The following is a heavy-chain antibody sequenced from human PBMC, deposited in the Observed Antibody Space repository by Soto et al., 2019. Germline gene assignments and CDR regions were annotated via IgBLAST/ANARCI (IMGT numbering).Heavy chain of an antibody. V-gene: IGHV3-66*01. D-gene: IGHD6-13*01. Sequence: GGSLRLSCAASGFTVSVNLMNWVRQAPGKGLEWVSVINSGGSTDYADSVKGRFTISRDISRNTLYLQMNSLRAEDTAVYYCARGSYSSSSWAFYYYYYGMDVWGQGTTVTSP. CDR2: INSGGST. J-gene: IGHJ6*02. CDR3: ARGSYSSSSWAFYYYYYGMDV. CDR1: GFTVSVNL.